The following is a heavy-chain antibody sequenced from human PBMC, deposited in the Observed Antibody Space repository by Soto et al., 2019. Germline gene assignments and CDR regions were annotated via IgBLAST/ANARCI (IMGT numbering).Heavy chain of an antibody. CDR3: ARVHIVSSNFYFMEF. D-gene: IGHD3-16*02. Sequence: SETLSLTCAVYGGAFSGYYWTWVRQTPGKGLEWIGEKEHGGSTTYNPSLQSRVSISLDLVRKQVSLRLTSVTAADSATYYCARVHIVSSNFYFMEFWGKGTTVTGSS. CDR2: KEHGGST. V-gene: IGHV4-34*01. J-gene: IGHJ6*03. CDR1: GGAFSGYY.